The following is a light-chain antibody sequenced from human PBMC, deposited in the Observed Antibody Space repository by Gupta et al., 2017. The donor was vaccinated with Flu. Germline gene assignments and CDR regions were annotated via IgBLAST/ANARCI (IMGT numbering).Light chain of an antibody. CDR3: AAREDSLNQRV. CDR1: SANIGSDY. CDR2: EDN. Sequence: TITRTGTSANIGSDYVSWYQQLPGPAPKLLIYEDNIRPSGVPDRFSGSKSGNTASLAITGAQAEDEADYYCAAREDSLNQRVFGGGTKLTVL. J-gene: IGLJ2*01. V-gene: IGLV1-44*01.